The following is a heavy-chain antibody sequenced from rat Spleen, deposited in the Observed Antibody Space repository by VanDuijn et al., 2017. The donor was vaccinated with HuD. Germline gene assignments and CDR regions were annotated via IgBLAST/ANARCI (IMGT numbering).Heavy chain of an antibody. V-gene: IGHV5S23*01. J-gene: IGHJ3*01. CDR2: ISSGGGGT. CDR1: GFTYSDYV. CDR3: ASHGARVSRFAY. Sequence: EVQLVESGGGLVQPGRSLKLSCAASGFTYSDYVMAWVRQAPTKGLEWVAPISSGGGGTYYSDSVKGRFTISRDNTKSTLYLQMDNLRSEDTATYFCASHGARVSRFAYWGQGTLVTVSS. D-gene: IGHD1-4*01.